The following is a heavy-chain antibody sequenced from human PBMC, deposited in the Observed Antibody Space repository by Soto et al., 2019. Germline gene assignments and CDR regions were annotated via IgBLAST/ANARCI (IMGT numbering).Heavy chain of an antibody. Sequence: SETLSLTCTVSGGSISSDNYYWSWIRQHPGKGLEWIGYIYYSGSTYYNPSLKSRVTISVDTSKNQFSLKLSSVTAADTAVYYCARDRRVLHAFDIWGQGTMVTVS. CDR1: GGSISSDNYY. CDR2: IYYSGST. J-gene: IGHJ3*02. V-gene: IGHV4-31*03. CDR3: ARDRRVLHAFDI.